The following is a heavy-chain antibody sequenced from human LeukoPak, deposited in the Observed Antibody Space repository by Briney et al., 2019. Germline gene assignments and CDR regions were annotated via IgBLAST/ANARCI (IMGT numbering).Heavy chain of an antibody. CDR1: GFTFSSYE. Sequence: PGGSLRLSCAASGFTFSSYEMNWVRQAPGKGLEWVSYISSSGSTIYYADSVKGRFTISRDDAKNSLYLQMNSLRAEDTAVYYCARGGTLEYFQHWGQGTLVTVSS. V-gene: IGHV3-48*03. CDR2: ISSSGSTI. J-gene: IGHJ1*01. CDR3: ARGGTLEYFQH.